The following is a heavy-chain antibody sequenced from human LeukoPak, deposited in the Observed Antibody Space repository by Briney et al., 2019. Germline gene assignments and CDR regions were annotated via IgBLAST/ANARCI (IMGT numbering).Heavy chain of an antibody. CDR1: GYTFTNFG. J-gene: IGHJ5*01. CDR2: ISSYNTNR. V-gene: IGHV1-18*01. D-gene: IGHD6-13*01. CDR3: AREPQQMVRSDNWFDS. Sequence: GASVKVSCKTSGYTFTNFGLSWLRRAPGQGLEWIGWISSYNTNRKYAHKFQGRVTMTTDTSTNTGYMELRSLKSDDTAVYYCAREPQQMVRSDNWFDSWGQGTLVSVSS.